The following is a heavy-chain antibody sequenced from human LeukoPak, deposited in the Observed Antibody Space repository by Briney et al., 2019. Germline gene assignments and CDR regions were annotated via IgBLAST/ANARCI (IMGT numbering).Heavy chain of an antibody. V-gene: IGHV3-23*01. Sequence: GGSLRLSCAASGFTFSSYAMSWLRQAPGKGLERVSAISGSGGSTYYADSVKGRFTISRDNSKNTLYLQMNSLRAEDTAVYYCAKDSLEWELPDAFDIWGQGTMVTVSS. D-gene: IGHD1-26*01. CDR2: ISGSGGST. CDR1: GFTFSSYA. CDR3: AKDSLEWELPDAFDI. J-gene: IGHJ3*02.